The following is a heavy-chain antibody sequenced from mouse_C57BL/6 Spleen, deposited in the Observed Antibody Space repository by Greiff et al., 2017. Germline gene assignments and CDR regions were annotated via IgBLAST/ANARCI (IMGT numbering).Heavy chain of an antibody. CDR3: ARDGYHWYFDV. D-gene: IGHD2-2*01. V-gene: IGHV3-6*01. CDR2: ISYDGSN. CDR1: GYSITSGYY. J-gene: IGHJ1*03. Sequence: EVKLEESGPGLVKPSQSLSLTCSVTGYSITSGYYWNWIRQFPGNKLEWMGYISYDGSNNYNPSLKNRISITRDTYKNQFFLKLNSVTTEDTATYYCARDGYHWYFDVWGTGTTVTVSS.